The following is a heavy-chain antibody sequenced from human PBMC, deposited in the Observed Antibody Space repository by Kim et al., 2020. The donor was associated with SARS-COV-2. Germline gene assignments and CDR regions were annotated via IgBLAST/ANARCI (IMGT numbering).Heavy chain of an antibody. Sequence: GGSLRLSCAASGFTFSNAWMSWVRQAPGKGLEWVGRIKSKSNGGTTDYAVPGKVRFTISRDDSKNTLYLQMNSLKTEDTAVYSCTTGLSYYYDSSGYYRDYYYYGMDVWGQGTPVTVSS. J-gene: IGHJ6*02. CDR1: GFTFSNAW. CDR2: IKSKSNGGTT. D-gene: IGHD3-22*01. V-gene: IGHV3-15*01. CDR3: TTGLSYYYDSSGYYRDYYYYGMDV.